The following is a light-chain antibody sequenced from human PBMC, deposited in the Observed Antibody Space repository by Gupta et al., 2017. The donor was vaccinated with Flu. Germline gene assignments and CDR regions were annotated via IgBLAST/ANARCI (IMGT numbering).Light chain of an antibody. CDR1: QILLRSNGNNY. CDR2: LGS. V-gene: IGKV2-28*01. J-gene: IGKJ4*01. CDR3: IQAHPNLS. Sequence: VTPGEPASISCRSSQILLRSNGNNYVDWYLQKPEQPPQLMIYLGSMRAYGVPDRFSGSGSGTDFTLKSSRGEAEDVGVYYFIQAHPNLSFGGGTKVEIK.